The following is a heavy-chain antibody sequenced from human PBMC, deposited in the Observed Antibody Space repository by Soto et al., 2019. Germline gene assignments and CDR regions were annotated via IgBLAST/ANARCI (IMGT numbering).Heavy chain of an antibody. Sequence: QVQLQESGPGLVKPSETLSLTCSVFGGSISSYYWNLVRQPPGKGLEWIGYIYYTGSTNYNPSLKSRLNVSVDTSKNQLSLKRSSGTAADTAVYFCARGMDGATKPFDYWGQGTLVTVSS. CDR2: IYYTGST. D-gene: IGHD1-26*01. J-gene: IGHJ4*02. CDR3: ARGMDGATKPFDY. V-gene: IGHV4-59*01. CDR1: GGSISSYY.